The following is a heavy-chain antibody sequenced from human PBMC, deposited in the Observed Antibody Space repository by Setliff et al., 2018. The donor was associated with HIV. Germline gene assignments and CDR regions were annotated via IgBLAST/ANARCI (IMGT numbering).Heavy chain of an antibody. D-gene: IGHD3-10*01. V-gene: IGHV4-30-4*08. Sequence: SETLSLTCTVSGASMSSGDYYWSWIRQPPGKGLEWIGYIYYSGNSYYNPSLKSRVTLSVDTSKNQFSLKVNSVTAADTAAYYCAREVNIPVRGITDDAFDIWGQGTMVTVSS. CDR3: AREVNIPVRGITDDAFDI. J-gene: IGHJ3*02. CDR1: GASMSSGDYY. CDR2: IYYSGNS.